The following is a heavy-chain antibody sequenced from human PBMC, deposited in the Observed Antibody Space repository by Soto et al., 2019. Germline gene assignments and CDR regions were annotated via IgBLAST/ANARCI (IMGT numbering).Heavy chain of an antibody. J-gene: IGHJ4*02. D-gene: IGHD1-7*01. CDR3: ATDPQPAGTTYTRSRNDY. CDR1: GGTFSSYT. CDR2: IIPILGIA. V-gene: IGHV1-69*08. Sequence: QVQLVQSGAEVKKPGSSVKVSCKASGGTFSSYTISWVRQAPGQGLEWMGRIIPILGIANYAQKFQGRVTITADKSTSTAYMELSSLRSEDTAVYYCATDPQPAGTTYTRSRNDYWGQGTLVTVSS.